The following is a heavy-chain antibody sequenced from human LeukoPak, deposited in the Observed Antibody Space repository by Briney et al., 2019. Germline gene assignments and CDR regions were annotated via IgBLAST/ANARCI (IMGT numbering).Heavy chain of an antibody. D-gene: IGHD6-19*01. CDR1: GFTFSSYR. Sequence: PGGSLRLSCAASGFTFSSYRMNWVRQAPGKGLEWVSSISSSSSYIYYADSVKGRFTISRDNAKNSLYLQMNSLRAEDTAVYYCARDPRAYSSGWYDHYYYGMDVWGKGTTVTVSS. CDR2: ISSSSSYI. V-gene: IGHV3-21*01. CDR3: ARDPRAYSSGWYDHYYYGMDV. J-gene: IGHJ6*04.